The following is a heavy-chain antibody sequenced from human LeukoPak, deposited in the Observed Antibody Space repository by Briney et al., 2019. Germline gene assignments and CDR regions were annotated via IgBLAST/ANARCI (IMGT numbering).Heavy chain of an antibody. Sequence: PSETLSLTCAVYGGSFSGYYWSWIRQPPGKGLEWIGEINHSGSPNYNPSLKSRVTISVDTSKNQFSLRLSSVTAADTAVYYCARGLVPLQDWFDPWAREPWSPSPQ. V-gene: IGHV4-34*01. CDR3: ARGLVPLQDWFDP. D-gene: IGHD4-11*01. J-gene: IGHJ5*02. CDR2: INHSGSP. CDR1: GGSFSGYY.